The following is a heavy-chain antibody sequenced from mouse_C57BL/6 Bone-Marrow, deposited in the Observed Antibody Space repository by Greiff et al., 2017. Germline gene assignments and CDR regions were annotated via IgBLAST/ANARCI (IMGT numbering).Heavy chain of an antibody. J-gene: IGHJ2*01. CDR2: INPGSGGT. V-gene: IGHV1-54*01. CDR1: GYAFTNYL. Sequence: VQLVESGAELVRPGTSVKVSCKASGYAFTNYLIEWVKQRPGQGLEWIGVINPGSGGTNYNEKFKGKATLTADKSSSTAYMQLSSLTSEDSAVYFCARPIYDGYSYFDYWGQGTTLTVSS. CDR3: ARPIYDGYSYFDY. D-gene: IGHD2-3*01.